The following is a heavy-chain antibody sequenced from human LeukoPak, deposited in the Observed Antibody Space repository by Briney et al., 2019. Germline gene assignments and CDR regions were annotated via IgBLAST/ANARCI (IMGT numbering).Heavy chain of an antibody. CDR3: AILAAADRRLYYYYYMDV. D-gene: IGHD6-13*01. Sequence: SVKVSCKASGGTFSSYAISWVRQAPGQGLEWMGEIIPIFGTANYAQKFQGRVTITADESTSTAYMELSSLRSEDTAVYYCAILAAADRRLYYYYYMDVWGTGTTVTVSS. CDR2: IIPIFGTA. J-gene: IGHJ6*03. CDR1: GGTFSSYA. V-gene: IGHV1-69*13.